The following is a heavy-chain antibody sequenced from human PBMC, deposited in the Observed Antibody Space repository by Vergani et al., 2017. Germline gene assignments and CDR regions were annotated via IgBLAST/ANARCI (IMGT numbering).Heavy chain of an antibody. J-gene: IGHJ4*02. V-gene: IGHV1-46*03. CDR2: INPSGGHT. CDR1: GYTFSHYY. Sequence: QVQVVQSGAQVKKSGASVKVSCKTPGYTFSHYYMHWVRQAPEQGLEWMGIINPSGGHTNYAQQFQGRVTMTRDTPTSTVYMELSSLRSEDTATYYCARVDYGILADYRYWGQGTLVTVSA. D-gene: IGHD3-9*01. CDR3: ARVDYGILADYRY.